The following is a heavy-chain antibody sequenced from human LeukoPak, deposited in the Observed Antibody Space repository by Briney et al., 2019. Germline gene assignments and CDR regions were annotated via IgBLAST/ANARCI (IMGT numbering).Heavy chain of an antibody. CDR1: GYTFTSYG. V-gene: IGHV1-18*01. CDR2: ISAYNGNT. Sequence: GASVKVSCKASGYTFTSYGISWVRQAPGQGLEWMGWISAYNGNTNYAQKLQGRVTMTTDTSTSTAYMELRSLRSDDTAVYYCARDVPPVGATWVGFDYWGQGTLVTVSS. J-gene: IGHJ4*02. D-gene: IGHD1-26*01. CDR3: ARDVPPVGATWVGFDY.